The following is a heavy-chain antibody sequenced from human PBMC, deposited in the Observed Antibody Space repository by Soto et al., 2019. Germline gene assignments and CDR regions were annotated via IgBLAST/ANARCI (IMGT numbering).Heavy chain of an antibody. J-gene: IGHJ2*01. CDR1: GGYVGSGSYY. V-gene: IGHV4-61*01. Sequence: VQLQGSGPGLGKPSETLSLTCSVSGGYVGSGSYYWSWIRQPPGKGLEWIGYIFYSGSTNYNPPLNSRVTISVDRSKNQFSLKLRSVTAADTAVYYCARDLGPSVDTAIVKDWYFDLWGRGTLVTVSS. D-gene: IGHD5-18*01. CDR3: ARDLGPSVDTAIVKDWYFDL. CDR2: IFYSGST.